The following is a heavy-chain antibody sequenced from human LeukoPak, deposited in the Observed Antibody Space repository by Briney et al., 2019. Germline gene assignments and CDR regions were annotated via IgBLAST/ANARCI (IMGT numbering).Heavy chain of an antibody. Sequence: GESLKISCKGSGYSFTSYWIGWVRQMPGKGLEWMGIIYPGDSDTRYSPSFQGQVTISADKSISTAYLQWSSLKASDTAMYYCARGRIIVGATTPYFDYWGQGTPVTVSS. J-gene: IGHJ4*02. CDR2: IYPGDSDT. D-gene: IGHD1-26*01. V-gene: IGHV5-51*01. CDR3: ARGRIIVGATTPYFDY. CDR1: GYSFTSYW.